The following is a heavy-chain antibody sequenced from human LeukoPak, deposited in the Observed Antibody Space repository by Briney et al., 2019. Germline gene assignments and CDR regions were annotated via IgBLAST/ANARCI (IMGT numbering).Heavy chain of an antibody. D-gene: IGHD6-13*01. CDR1: GSTFSSYS. V-gene: IGHV3-21*01. J-gene: IGHJ4*02. Sequence: GGSLRLSCAASGSTFSSYSMNWVRQAPGKGLEWVSSISSSSSYIYYADSVKGRFTISRDNAKNSLYLQMNSLRAEDTAVYYCARAGYSSSWTPRYFDYWGQGTLVTVPS. CDR2: ISSSSSYI. CDR3: ARAGYSSSWTPRYFDY.